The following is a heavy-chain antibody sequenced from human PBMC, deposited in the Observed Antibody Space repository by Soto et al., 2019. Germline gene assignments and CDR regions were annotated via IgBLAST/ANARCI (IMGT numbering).Heavy chain of an antibody. V-gene: IGHV3-64*01. J-gene: IGHJ6*04. CDR2: ISSNGVGT. D-gene: IGHD1-1*01. CDR1: GFTLSGYA. Sequence: EVQLAESGGGLAQPGGSLRLSCAASGFTLSGYAMDWVRQAPGKGLEYVSGISSNGVGTYYANSVQGRFTISRDNSKNTVSLQMGGLRAEDMAVYYRARRDRADFCNLDVSGNGTTVTVSS. CDR3: ARRDRADFCNLDV.